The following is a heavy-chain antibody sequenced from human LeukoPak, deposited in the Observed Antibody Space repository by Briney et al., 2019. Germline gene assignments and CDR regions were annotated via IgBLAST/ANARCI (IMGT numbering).Heavy chain of an antibody. V-gene: IGHV4-4*02. D-gene: IGHD3-16*02. CDR1: GGSISSNNW. Sequence: SXXXSLXCAVSGGSISSNNWWSWVRQPPGKGLEWIGEVYHSGSTSYNPSLLSRVTISVDKSKNQFSLRLSSVTAADTAAYYCARDYRLGYFDYWGQGTLVTVSS. CDR3: ARDYRLGYFDY. CDR2: VYHSGST. J-gene: IGHJ4*02.